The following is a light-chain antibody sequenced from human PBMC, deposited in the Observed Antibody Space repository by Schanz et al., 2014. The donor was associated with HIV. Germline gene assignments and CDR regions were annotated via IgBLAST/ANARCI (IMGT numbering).Light chain of an antibody. CDR3: QQYNSWPRT. V-gene: IGKV3-15*01. CDR1: QSVSSN. CDR2: GAS. Sequence: IVMTQSPATLSLSPGERATLSCRASQSVSSNLAWYQQKSGQAPRLLIYGASTRATGIPARFSGSGSGTEFTLTISSLQSEDFAVYSCQQYNSWPRTFGQGTKVEIK. J-gene: IGKJ1*01.